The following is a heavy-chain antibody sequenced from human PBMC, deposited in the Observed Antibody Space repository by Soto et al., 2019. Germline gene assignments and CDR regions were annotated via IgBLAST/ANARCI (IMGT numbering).Heavy chain of an antibody. D-gene: IGHD5-18*01. CDR1: GDSVSSNRAA. CDR2: TYYRSKWYN. CDR3: ARDDTAMVSTRMDV. J-gene: IGHJ6*02. V-gene: IGHV6-1*01. Sequence: SQTLSLTCAISGDSVSSNRAAWGWIRQSPSRGLEWLGRTYYRSKWYNDYAVSVKSRITINPDTSKNQFSLQLNSVTPEDTAVYYCARDDTAMVSTRMDVWGQGTTVTVSS.